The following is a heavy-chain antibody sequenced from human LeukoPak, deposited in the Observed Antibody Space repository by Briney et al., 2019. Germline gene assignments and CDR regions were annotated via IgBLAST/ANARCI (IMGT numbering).Heavy chain of an antibody. CDR3: AKAPRFGDHAAEYFYYYMDV. J-gene: IGHJ6*03. CDR2: IPRNGGST. CDR1: GFTFSSYA. V-gene: IGHV3-23*01. D-gene: IGHD3-16*01. Sequence: GGSLRLSCAASGFTFSSYAMSWVRQAPGKGLEWVSSIPRNGGSTYYADSVKGRFTISRDNSKNTLYVQMNSLRVDDTAVYYCAKAPRFGDHAAEYFYYYMDVWGKGTTVTVSS.